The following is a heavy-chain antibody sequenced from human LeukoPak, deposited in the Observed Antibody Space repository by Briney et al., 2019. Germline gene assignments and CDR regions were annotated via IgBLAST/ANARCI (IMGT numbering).Heavy chain of an antibody. V-gene: IGHV3-11*04. Sequence: KPGGSLRLSCAASGFIFSDFYMGWIRQAPGKGLEWVSYISISGTTTNYADSVKGRFTISRDDARNSLYLQMNSLRAEDTAVYYCAISTLRNPDYWGQGTLVTVSS. CDR1: GFIFSDFY. J-gene: IGHJ4*02. CDR3: AISTLRNPDY. CDR2: ISISGTTT. D-gene: IGHD1-14*01.